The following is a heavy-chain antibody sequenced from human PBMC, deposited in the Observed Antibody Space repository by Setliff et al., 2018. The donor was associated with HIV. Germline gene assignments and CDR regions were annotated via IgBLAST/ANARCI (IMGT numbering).Heavy chain of an antibody. CDR2: INTNTGNP. CDR1: GYTFTCYA. J-gene: IGHJ5*02. V-gene: IGHV7-4-1*02. Sequence: ASVKVSCKASGYTFTCYAMNWVRQAPGQGLEWMGWINTNTGNPTYAQGFTGRFVFSLDTSVSTAYLQISSLKAEDTAVYYCARDAPPPYYDFWSGYYPHNWFDPWGQGTLVTVSS. D-gene: IGHD3-3*01. CDR3: ARDAPPPYYDFWSGYYPHNWFDP.